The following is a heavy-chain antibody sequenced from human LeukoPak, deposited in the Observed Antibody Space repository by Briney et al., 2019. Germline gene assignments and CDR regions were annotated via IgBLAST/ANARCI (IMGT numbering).Heavy chain of an antibody. CDR2: ISAYNGNT. CDR1: GYTFTSYG. J-gene: IGHJ3*02. V-gene: IGHV1-18*01. D-gene: IGHD5-24*01. Sequence: ASVKVSCKASGYTFTSYGISWVRQAPGQGLEWMGWISAYNGNTNYAQKLQGRVTLTRDTSTSTVYMGLSSLRSEDTAIYYCARIRDGYNDAYDIWGQGTVVTIPS. CDR3: ARIRDGYNDAYDI.